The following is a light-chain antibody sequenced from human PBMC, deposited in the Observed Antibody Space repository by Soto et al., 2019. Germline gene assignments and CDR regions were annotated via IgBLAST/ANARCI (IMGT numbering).Light chain of an antibody. Sequence: ETVMTQSPATVSVSPGERATLSCRASQSVGDNLAWYQQKPGQAPRILMYSASSRATGVPARISGSGSGTEFILTISSLQSEDFAVYHCQQYKDWPTTFGQGTKVDIK. CDR1: QSVGDN. V-gene: IGKV3-15*01. CDR2: SAS. CDR3: QQYKDWPTT. J-gene: IGKJ1*01.